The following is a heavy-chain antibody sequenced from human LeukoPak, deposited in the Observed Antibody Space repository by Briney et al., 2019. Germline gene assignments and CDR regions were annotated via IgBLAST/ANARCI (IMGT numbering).Heavy chain of an antibody. V-gene: IGHV3-53*01. CDR3: ARDTVTTFRFRDYYYYGMDV. D-gene: IGHD4-17*01. Sequence: GGSLRLSCAASGFTVSTSYMNWVRRAPGKGLEWVSVIYSAGSTYYADSVKGRFTISRDNSKNTLYLQMNSLRAEDTAVYYCARDTVTTFRFRDYYYYGMDVWGQGTTVTVSS. J-gene: IGHJ6*02. CDR1: GFTVSTSY. CDR2: IYSAGST.